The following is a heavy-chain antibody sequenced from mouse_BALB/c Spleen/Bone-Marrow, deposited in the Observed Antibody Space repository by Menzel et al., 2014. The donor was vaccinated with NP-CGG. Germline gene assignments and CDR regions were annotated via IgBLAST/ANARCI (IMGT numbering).Heavy chain of an antibody. J-gene: IGHJ3*01. CDR1: GYTFTSYW. Sequence: DLVKPGASVKLSCKASGYTFTSYWINWIKQRPGQGLEWIGRIAPGSGSTYYNEMFKGKATLTVDTSSSTAYIQLSSLSSEDSAVYFCARGGDYYGSISSAYWGQGTLFTVSA. CDR3: ARGGDYYGSISSAY. V-gene: IGHV1S41*01. D-gene: IGHD1-1*01. CDR2: IAPGSGST.